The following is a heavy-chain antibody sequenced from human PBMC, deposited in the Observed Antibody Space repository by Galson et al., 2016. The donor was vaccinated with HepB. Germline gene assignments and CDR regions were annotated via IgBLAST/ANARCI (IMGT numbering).Heavy chain of an antibody. D-gene: IGHD4-23*01. CDR3: ARNPYSGPRYYYGLDV. Sequence: SLRLSCAASGFTFSSCWMHWVRQAPGKGLMWVSRISTDGSSTRYADSVKGRFTISRDNAKNTLYLQMRSLRAEDSAMYFCARNPYSGPRYYYGLDVWGRGTMVTVSS. CDR1: GFTFSSCW. J-gene: IGHJ6*02. V-gene: IGHV3-74*01. CDR2: ISTDGSST.